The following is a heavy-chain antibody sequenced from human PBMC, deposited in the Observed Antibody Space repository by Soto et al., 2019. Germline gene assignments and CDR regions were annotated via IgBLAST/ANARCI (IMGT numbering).Heavy chain of an antibody. V-gene: IGHV3-49*04. Sequence: ALRLSCSTSLFTLGGYCMALVVHSPFELVEWVGLIRSKSYGKTTEYAASATDRFTISRDDSKRIAYLQMNSLKADDTAVYYCTRERWDYGDPKWYFDLWGRGTLVTVSS. CDR1: LFTLGGYC. D-gene: IGHD4-17*01. CDR3: TRERWDYGDPKWYFDL. CDR2: IRSKSYGKTT. J-gene: IGHJ2*01.